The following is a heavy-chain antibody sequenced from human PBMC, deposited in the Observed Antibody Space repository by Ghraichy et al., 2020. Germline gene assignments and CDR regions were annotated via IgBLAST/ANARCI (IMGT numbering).Heavy chain of an antibody. CDR1: GFTFSSYS. J-gene: IGHJ6*03. CDR3: ARDTPNEYSSGWYLANYYYYYYKDV. CDR2: ISSSSSYI. D-gene: IGHD6-19*01. V-gene: IGHV3-21*01. Sequence: GGSLRLSCAASGFTFSSYSMNWVRQAPGKGLEWVSSISSSSSYIYYADSVKGRFTISRDNAKNSLYLQMNSLRAEDTAVYYCARDTPNEYSSGWYLANYYYYYYKDVWGGGTTVTVSS.